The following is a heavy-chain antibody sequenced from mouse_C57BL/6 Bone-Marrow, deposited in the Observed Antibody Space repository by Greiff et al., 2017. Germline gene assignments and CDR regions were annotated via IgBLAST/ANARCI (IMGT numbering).Heavy chain of an antibody. Sequence: EVQVVESGGGLVKPGGSLKLSCAASGFTFSSYAMSWVRQTPEKRLEWVATISDGGSYTYYPDNVKGRFTISRDNAKNNLYLQMSHLKSEDTAMFYCARDRSGDYYGSSHYAMDYWGQGTSVTVSS. CDR2: ISDGGSYT. D-gene: IGHD1-1*01. CDR3: ARDRSGDYYGSSHYAMDY. J-gene: IGHJ4*01. CDR1: GFTFSSYA. V-gene: IGHV5-4*01.